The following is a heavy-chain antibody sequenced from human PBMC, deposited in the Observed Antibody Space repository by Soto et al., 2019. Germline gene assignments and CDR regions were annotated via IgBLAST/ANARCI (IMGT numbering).Heavy chain of an antibody. Sequence: EVQLLESGGGLVQPGGSLRLSCAASGFTFSSYAMSWVRQAPGKGLEWGSAISGSGGSTYYADSVKGRFTISRDNSKNTMYLQMNSLRAEDTAVYYCAKGDYGDYEGYWGQGTLVTVSS. CDR3: AKGDYGDYEGY. J-gene: IGHJ4*02. D-gene: IGHD4-17*01. V-gene: IGHV3-23*01. CDR2: ISGSGGST. CDR1: GFTFSSYA.